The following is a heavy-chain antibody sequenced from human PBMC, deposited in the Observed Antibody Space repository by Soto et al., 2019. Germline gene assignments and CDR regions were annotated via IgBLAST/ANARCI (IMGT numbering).Heavy chain of an antibody. CDR2: IIPVFGRV. V-gene: IGHV1-69*12. D-gene: IGHD2-2*01. J-gene: IGHJ4*02. CDR1: GGPFNTYA. Sequence: QVQLVQSGAEVKKPGSSVKVSCKASGGPFNTYAISWVRQAPGQGLEWMGGIIPVFGRVSYAQKFQGRVTITADDSMSTAYMELSSLRSDDTAIYYCADLSLGYCSSTTCPPDYWGQGTLVTVSS. CDR3: ADLSLGYCSSTTCPPDY.